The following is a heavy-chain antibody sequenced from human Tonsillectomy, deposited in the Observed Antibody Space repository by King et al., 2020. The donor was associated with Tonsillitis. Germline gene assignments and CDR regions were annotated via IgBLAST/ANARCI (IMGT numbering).Heavy chain of an antibody. CDR2: IIPILGIA. CDR3: ARDRSGIGRYYYYYMDV. CDR1: GGTFSSYA. D-gene: IGHD1-1*01. V-gene: IGHV1-69*04. J-gene: IGHJ6*03. Sequence: QLVQSGAEVKKPGSSVKVSCKASGGTFSSYAISWVRQAPGQGLEWMGRIIPILGIANYAQKFQGRVTITADKSTSTAYMELSSLRSEDTAVYYCARDRSGIGRYYYYYMDVWGKGTTVTVSS.